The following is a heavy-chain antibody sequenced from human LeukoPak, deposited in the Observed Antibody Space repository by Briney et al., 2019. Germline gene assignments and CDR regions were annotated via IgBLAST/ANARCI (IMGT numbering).Heavy chain of an antibody. CDR3: ARGEYCSSTSCSPDAFDI. V-gene: IGHV3-30*02. Sequence: PGGSLRLSCAASGFSFSNYGMHWVRQAPGKGLEWVTFIRNDGNDEYYADSVKGRFTISRDNAKNTVYLQMNSLRDDGTAVYYCARGEYCSSTSCSPDAFDIWGQGTMVTVSS. D-gene: IGHD2-2*01. CDR2: IRNDGNDE. CDR1: GFSFSNYG. J-gene: IGHJ3*02.